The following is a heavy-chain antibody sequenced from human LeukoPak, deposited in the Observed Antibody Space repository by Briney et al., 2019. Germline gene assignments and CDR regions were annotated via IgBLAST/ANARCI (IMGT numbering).Heavy chain of an antibody. CDR1: GFTFSSYG. CDR2: ISYDGSNK. D-gene: IGHD4-11*01. Sequence: QPGGSLRLSCAASGFTFSSYGMHRVRQAPGKGLEWVAVISYDGSNKYYADSVKGRFTISRDNSKNTLYLQMNSLRAEDTAVYYCAKVESYSNYYYYYGMDVWGQGTTVTVSS. J-gene: IGHJ6*02. CDR3: AKVESYSNYYYYYGMDV. V-gene: IGHV3-30*18.